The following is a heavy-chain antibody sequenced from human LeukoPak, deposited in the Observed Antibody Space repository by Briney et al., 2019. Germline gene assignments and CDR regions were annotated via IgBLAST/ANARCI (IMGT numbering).Heavy chain of an antibody. CDR2: IYHSYSN. D-gene: IGHD5-12*01. J-gene: IGHJ4*02. Sequence: PSDTLSLTCTPSGCSFSTYGWSWIRQPPGQGLEWIGYIYHSYSNKYNASLNRRFTISVTTSKNQFSLTLSSVPGSGTSVYYCARGGGYASPIGYWGQGALVTVSS. CDR1: GCSFSTYG. V-gene: IGHV4-59*07. CDR3: ARGGGYASPIGY.